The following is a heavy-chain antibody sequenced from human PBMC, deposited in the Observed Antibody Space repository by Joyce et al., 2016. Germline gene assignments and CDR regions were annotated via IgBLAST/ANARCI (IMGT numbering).Heavy chain of an antibody. CDR3: ATDDLYNKNGILYDYFDN. CDR2: IKNDFGGGTT. J-gene: IGHJ4*02. CDR1: GFRLSDAW. D-gene: IGHD2-8*01. V-gene: IGHV3-15*01. Sequence: EMQLVESGGGLVKPGGSLRLSCTVSGFRLSDAWMSWVRQAPGKGLEWVARIKNDFGGGTTDYAAPVKGRFTVSRDDSKNTLYLQMNSLETEDTAVYYCATDDLYNKNGILYDYFDNWGQGTLVTVSS.